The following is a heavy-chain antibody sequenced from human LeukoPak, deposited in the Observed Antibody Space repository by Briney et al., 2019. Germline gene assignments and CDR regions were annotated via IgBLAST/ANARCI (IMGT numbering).Heavy chain of an antibody. J-gene: IGHJ4*02. V-gene: IGHV4-59*01. D-gene: IGHD6-19*01. CDR1: GVTISSYY. CDR3: ARYGYSSGWYYFDY. Sequence: SETLTLTCTASGVTISSYYRSWIRQPPGKGLEWIGYIYYTGSTNYNPYLKSRVTISVDTSKNQFSLKLSSVTAADTAVYYCARYGYSSGWYYFDYWGQGTLVTVSS. CDR2: IYYTGST.